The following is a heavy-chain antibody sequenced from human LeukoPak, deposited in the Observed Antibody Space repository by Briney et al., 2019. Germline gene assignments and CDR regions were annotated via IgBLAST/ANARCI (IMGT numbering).Heavy chain of an antibody. J-gene: IGHJ3*02. Sequence: GGSLRLSCAASGFTFSSYEMHWVRQATGKGLEWVSAIGAAGDTYYPGSVKGRFTISRENAKNSLYLQMNSLRAGDTAVYYCARGRGSSSGNAFDIWGQGTIVTVSS. CDR2: IGAAGDT. CDR3: ARGRGSSSGNAFDI. CDR1: GFTFSSYE. V-gene: IGHV3-13*01. D-gene: IGHD3-22*01.